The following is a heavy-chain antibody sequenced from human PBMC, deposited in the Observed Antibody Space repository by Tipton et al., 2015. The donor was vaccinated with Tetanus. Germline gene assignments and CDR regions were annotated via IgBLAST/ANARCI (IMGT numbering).Heavy chain of an antibody. Sequence: TLSLTCTVSGGSISPFYWNWIRQSPGKGLEWIGYIYYSGNTNYNPSLKSRVTMSVDTSKKHFYLNLSSVTAADTAVYFCAKVGSSSSVMGRYRNWFGPWGQGTLVIVSS. CDR3: AKVGSSSSVMGRYRNWFGP. V-gene: IGHV4-59*12. D-gene: IGHD2-2*01. CDR2: IYYSGNT. CDR1: GGSISPFY. J-gene: IGHJ5*02.